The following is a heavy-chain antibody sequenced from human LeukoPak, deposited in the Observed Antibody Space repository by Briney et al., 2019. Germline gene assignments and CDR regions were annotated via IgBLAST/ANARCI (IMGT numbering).Heavy chain of an antibody. D-gene: IGHD5-24*01. CDR2: ISSSSSTI. Sequence: NPSETLSLTCTVSGGSISSYYWSWIRQPPGKGLEWVSYISSSSSTIYYADSVKGRFTISRDNAKNSLYLQMNSLRAEDTAVYYCASAGWLQLGGWGQGTLVTVSS. V-gene: IGHV3-11*01. CDR1: GGSISSYY. J-gene: IGHJ4*02. CDR3: ASAGWLQLGG.